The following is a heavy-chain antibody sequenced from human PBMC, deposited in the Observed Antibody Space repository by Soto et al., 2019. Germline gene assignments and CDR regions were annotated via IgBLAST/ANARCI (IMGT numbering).Heavy chain of an antibody. V-gene: IGHV3-30*18. CDR2: ISYDGSNK. CDR3: AKDLGVWFGELLYPGIDY. CDR1: GFTFRSYG. Sequence: PGGSLRLSCAASGFTFRSYGMHWVRQAPGKGLEWVAVISYDGSNKYYADSVKGRFTISRDNSKNTLYLQMNSLRAEDTAVYYCAKDLGVWFGELLYPGIDYWGQGTLVTVSS. D-gene: IGHD3-10*01. J-gene: IGHJ4*02.